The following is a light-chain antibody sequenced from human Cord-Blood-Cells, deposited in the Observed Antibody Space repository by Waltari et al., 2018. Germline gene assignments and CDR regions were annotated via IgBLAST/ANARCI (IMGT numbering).Light chain of an antibody. V-gene: IGKV1-39*01. CDR2: AAS. CDR1: PSISSY. CDR3: QQGYSTPRT. Sequence: DIQMTQSPSSLSASVGDRVTITCRASPSISSYLNWYQQKPGKAPKLLIYAASSLQSGVPSRFSGSGSGTDFTLTISSLQPEDFAAYYCQQGYSTPRTFGQGTKVEIK. J-gene: IGKJ1*01.